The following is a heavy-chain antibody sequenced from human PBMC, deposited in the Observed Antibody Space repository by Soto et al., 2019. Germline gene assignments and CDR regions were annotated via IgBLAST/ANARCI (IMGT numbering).Heavy chain of an antibody. D-gene: IGHD6-13*01. CDR3: ARDEVFSSSWYAPVYFDY. V-gene: IGHV3-30-3*01. J-gene: IGHJ4*02. CDR2: ISYDGSNK. Sequence: QVQLVESGGGVVQPGRSLRLSCAASGFTFSSYAMHWVRQAPGKGLEWVAVISYDGSNKYYADSVKGRFTISRDNSKNTLYLQMNSLRAEDTAVYYCARDEVFSSSWYAPVYFDYWGQGTLVTVSS. CDR1: GFTFSSYA.